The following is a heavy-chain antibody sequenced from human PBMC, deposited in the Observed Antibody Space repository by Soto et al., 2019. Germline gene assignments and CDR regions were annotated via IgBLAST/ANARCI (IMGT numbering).Heavy chain of an antibody. J-gene: IGHJ6*02. CDR3: ARDRELYSKYYYYGMDV. D-gene: IGHD4-4*01. V-gene: IGHV3-33*01. CDR2: IWYDGSNK. CDR1: GFTFSSYG. Sequence: GGSLRLSCAASGFTFSSYGMHWVRQAPGKGLEWVAVIWYDGSNKYYADSVKGRFTISRDNSKNTLYLQMNSLRAEDTAVYYCARDRELYSKYYYYGMDVWGQGTTVTVSS.